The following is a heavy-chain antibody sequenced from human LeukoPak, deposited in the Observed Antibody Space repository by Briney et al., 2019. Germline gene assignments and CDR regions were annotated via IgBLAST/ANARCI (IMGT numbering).Heavy chain of an antibody. CDR1: GFTFSDYY. J-gene: IGHJ4*02. CDR2: ISSSGSTI. Sequence: GGSLRLSCAASGFTFSDYYMSWIRQAPGKGLEWVSYISSSGSTIYYADSVKVRVTISRDNAKNSLYLQMNSLRAEDTAVYYCARTITMIWFFDYWGQGTLVTVSS. CDR3: ARTITMIWFFDY. D-gene: IGHD3-22*01. V-gene: IGHV3-11*04.